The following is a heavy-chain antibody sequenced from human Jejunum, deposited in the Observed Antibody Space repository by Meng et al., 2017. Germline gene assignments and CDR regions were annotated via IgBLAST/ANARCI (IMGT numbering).Heavy chain of an antibody. V-gene: IGHV2-5*02. D-gene: IGHD3-22*01. CDR2: IYWDDDK. J-gene: IGHJ4*02. CDR3: ARLPDYYDTSGYYG. CDR1: GFSLSTSGVG. Sequence: QITLKESGPTLVKPTQILTLTCTVSGFSLSTSGVGVGWIRQPPGKALEWLALIYWDDDKRYSPSLKSRLTITKDTSKNQVVLTMTNMDPVDTATYYCARLPDYYDTSGYYGWGQGTLVTVSS.